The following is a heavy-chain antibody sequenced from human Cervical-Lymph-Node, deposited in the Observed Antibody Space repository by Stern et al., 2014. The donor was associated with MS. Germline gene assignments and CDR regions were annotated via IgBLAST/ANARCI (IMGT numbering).Heavy chain of an antibody. V-gene: IGHV4-59*01. CDR3: VREDSIMENFDS. D-gene: IGHD3-22*01. Sequence: QVQLQESGPGLVKPSETLSVTCNVSGVSITAYYWNWIRQSPGKGLEWIGYIYYTGSTKYNPSLESRVTMSADTSKNQLSLRLSSVTAADTAVYHCVREDSIMENFDSWGQGILVTVSS. J-gene: IGHJ4*02. CDR2: IYYTGST. CDR1: GVSITAYY.